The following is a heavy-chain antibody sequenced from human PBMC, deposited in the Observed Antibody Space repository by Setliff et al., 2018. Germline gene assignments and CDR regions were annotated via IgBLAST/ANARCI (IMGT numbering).Heavy chain of an antibody. J-gene: IGHJ4*02. Sequence: SETLSLTCTVSGGSISSSLYYWAFIRQPPGKGLEWIGSILYSGGAHSNPSLNSRVSISVDTSKNQFSLRLRSVTAADTALYYLAIGGGYCDFFDCFPFDNWGQGFLVTVSS. CDR3: AIGGGYCDFFDCFPFDN. V-gene: IGHV4-39*07. CDR1: GGSISSSLYY. D-gene: IGHD3-16*01. CDR2: ILYSGGA.